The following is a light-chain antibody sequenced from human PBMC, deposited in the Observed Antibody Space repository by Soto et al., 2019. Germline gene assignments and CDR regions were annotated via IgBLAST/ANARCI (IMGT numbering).Light chain of an antibody. CDR1: QTVSIY. Sequence: DIQMTQSPSSLSASVADRVTINCRASQTVSIYLNWYRQKPGKAPELLIFAASDLQSGVPSRFSGSGSGTDFTLTISSLQPEDFATYYCQQTYSSPQSFGQGTKVEIK. CDR3: QQTYSSPQS. V-gene: IGKV1-39*01. J-gene: IGKJ1*01. CDR2: AAS.